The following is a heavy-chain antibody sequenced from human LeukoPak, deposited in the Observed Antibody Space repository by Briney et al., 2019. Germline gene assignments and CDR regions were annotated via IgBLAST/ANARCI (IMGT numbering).Heavy chain of an antibody. CDR1: GGSFSGYY. Sequence: PSETLSLTCAVYGGSFSGYYWSWIRQPPGKGLEWIGEINHSGSTNYNPSLKSRVTISVDTSKNQFSLKLSSVTAADTAVYYCARDQGYRYGSTYRSTVFDYWGQGTLVTVSS. D-gene: IGHD5-18*01. CDR2: INHSGST. J-gene: IGHJ4*02. V-gene: IGHV4-34*01. CDR3: ARDQGYRYGSTYRSTVFDY.